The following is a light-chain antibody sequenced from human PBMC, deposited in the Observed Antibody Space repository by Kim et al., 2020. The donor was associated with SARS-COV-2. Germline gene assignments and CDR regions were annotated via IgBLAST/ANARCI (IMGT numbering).Light chain of an antibody. V-gene: IGKV1-5*01. CDR2: DAS. CDR1: QYLATW. Sequence: DIQMTQYPSTLSASVGDTVNITCRASQYLATWVAWYQQKPGMAPKVLMYDASKLKSGVPSRFSGSGSGTEFTLTITSLQPDDFATYYCQQYKSDPYTFGQGTKLEI. CDR3: QQYKSDPYT. J-gene: IGKJ2*01.